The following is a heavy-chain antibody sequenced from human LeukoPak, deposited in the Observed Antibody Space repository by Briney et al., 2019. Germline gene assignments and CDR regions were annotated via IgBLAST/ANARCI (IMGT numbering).Heavy chain of an antibody. Sequence: PGGSLRLSCAASGFAFSSYNMNWVRQAPVKGLEWISYIGSSGSPTHYADSVRGRFTISRDNAKNSLYLQMNSLRDEDTAVYYCARRPYSDSSGRLSDVWGQGTTVTVSS. V-gene: IGHV3-48*02. CDR1: GFAFSSYN. CDR2: IGSSGSPT. J-gene: IGHJ6*02. D-gene: IGHD3-22*01. CDR3: ARRPYSDSSGRLSDV.